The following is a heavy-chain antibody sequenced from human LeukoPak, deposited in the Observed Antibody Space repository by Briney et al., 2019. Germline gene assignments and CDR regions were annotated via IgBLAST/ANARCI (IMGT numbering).Heavy chain of an antibody. V-gene: IGHV3-48*04. CDR2: ISSSSSTI. D-gene: IGHD1-26*01. J-gene: IGHJ3*02. CDR1: GFTFSSYG. Sequence: PGGSLRLSCAASGFTFSSYGMTWVRQAPGKGLEWVSYISSSSSTIYYADSVKGRFTISRDNAKNSLYLKMNSLRTEDTALYYCAKGSSGSYSLDAFDIWGQGTMVTVSS. CDR3: AKGSSGSYSLDAFDI.